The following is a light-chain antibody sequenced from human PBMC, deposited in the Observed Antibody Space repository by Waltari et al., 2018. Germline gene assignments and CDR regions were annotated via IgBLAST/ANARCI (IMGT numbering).Light chain of an antibody. V-gene: IGLV2-14*01. CDR3: SSYTGGSTLLV. CDR1: TSDIGTHDY. Sequence: QSALPQPASVSGSPGQSITISCTGTTSDIGTHDYVSWYQQHPGKAPKLLIYEGTNRPSGVSTRFSGSKSGSTASLTISGLQADDEAHYYCSSYTGGSTLLVFGGGTDLTVL. CDR2: EGT. J-gene: IGLJ2*01.